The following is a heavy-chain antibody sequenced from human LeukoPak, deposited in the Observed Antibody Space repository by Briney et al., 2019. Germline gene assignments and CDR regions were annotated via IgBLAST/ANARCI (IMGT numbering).Heavy chain of an antibody. CDR1: GFIFSGYW. V-gene: IGHV3-7*01. D-gene: IGHD6-13*01. Sequence: GGSLRLSCAASGFIFSGYWMNWVRQAPGKGVEWVANIKQDGSEQHYVYSVRGRFTISRDNAKNSLYLQMNSLRVEDTAVYYCARDGFVGAADYWGQGTLVTVSS. J-gene: IGHJ4*02. CDR3: ARDGFVGAADY. CDR2: IKQDGSEQ.